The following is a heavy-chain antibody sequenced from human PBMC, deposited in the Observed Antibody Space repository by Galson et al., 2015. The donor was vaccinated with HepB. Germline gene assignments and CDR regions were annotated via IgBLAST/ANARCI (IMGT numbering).Heavy chain of an antibody. D-gene: IGHD4-17*01. CDR1: GFTFSSYN. CDR2: ISSTSTI. CDR3: ARENPTVTTPQFDS. Sequence: SLRLSCAASGFTFSSYNMNWVRQAPGKGLEWVSYISSTSTIYYADSVKGRFTISRDNTKNSLYLQMNSLRAEDTAVYYCARENPTVTTPQFDSWGQGTLVTVSS. J-gene: IGHJ4*02. V-gene: IGHV3-48*04.